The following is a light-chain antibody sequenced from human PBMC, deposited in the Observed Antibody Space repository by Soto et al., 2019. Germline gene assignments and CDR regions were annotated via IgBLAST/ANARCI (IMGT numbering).Light chain of an antibody. J-gene: IGLJ7*01. Sequence: QPVLTQPPSASGTPGQRITISCSGSSFNIGSNYVYWYQQLPGTAPKLLIYRNNQRPSGVPDRFSGSKSGTSASLAISGLRSGDEADYYCAAWDDRLSGAVFGGGTQLTVL. V-gene: IGLV1-47*01. CDR2: RNN. CDR1: SFNIGSNY. CDR3: AAWDDRLSGAV.